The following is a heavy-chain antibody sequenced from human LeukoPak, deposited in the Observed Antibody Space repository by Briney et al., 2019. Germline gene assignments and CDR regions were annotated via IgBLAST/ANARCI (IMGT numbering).Heavy chain of an antibody. CDR2: IYHSGST. CDR3: ARNCSGGSCHDY. D-gene: IGHD2-15*01. CDR1: GYSISSGYY. Sequence: SETLSLTCAVSGYSISSGYYWGWIRQPPGKGLEWIGSIYHSGSTYYNPSLKSRVTISVDTSKNQFSLKLTSVTAADTAVYYCARNCSGGSCHDYWGQGTLVTVSS. V-gene: IGHV4-38-2*01. J-gene: IGHJ4*02.